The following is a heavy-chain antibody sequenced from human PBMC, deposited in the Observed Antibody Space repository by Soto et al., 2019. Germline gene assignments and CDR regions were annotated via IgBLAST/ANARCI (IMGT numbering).Heavy chain of an antibody. CDR3: AKATYYYDSSGYYPFDY. CDR1: GFTFSSYA. D-gene: IGHD3-22*01. J-gene: IGHJ4*02. V-gene: IGHV3-23*01. Sequence: PGGSLRLSXTASGFTFSSYAMSWVRQAPGKGLEWVSAISGSGGSTYYADSVKGRFTISRDNSKNTLYLQMNSLRAEDTAVYYCAKATYYYDSSGYYPFDYWGQGTLVTVSS. CDR2: ISGSGGST.